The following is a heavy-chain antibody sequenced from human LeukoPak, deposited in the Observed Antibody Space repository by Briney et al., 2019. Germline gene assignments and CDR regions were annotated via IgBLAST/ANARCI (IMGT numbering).Heavy chain of an antibody. CDR1: GYSISSGYY. Sequence: SETLSLTCTVSGYSISSGYYWGWIRQPPGKGLEWIGRIYHSGSTYYNPSLKSRVTISVDTSKNQFSLKLSSVTAADTAVYYCARVEYYYDSSAVLQGAFDIWGQGTMVTVSS. CDR3: ARVEYYYDSSAVLQGAFDI. J-gene: IGHJ3*02. CDR2: IYHSGST. V-gene: IGHV4-38-2*02. D-gene: IGHD3-22*01.